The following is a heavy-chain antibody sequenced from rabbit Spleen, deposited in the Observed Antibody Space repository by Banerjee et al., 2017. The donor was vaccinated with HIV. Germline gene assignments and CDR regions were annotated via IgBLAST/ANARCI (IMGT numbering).Heavy chain of an antibody. D-gene: IGHD4-2*01. CDR3: ARQATSKSGSIYAGGMDL. Sequence: QSLEESGGDLVKPGASLTLTCTASGVSFGSSSYMCWVRQAPGKGLDWIACIYVGSSGSTYYATGAKGRFTVSKTSSTTMDLQMTSLTAADTATYFCARQATSKSGSIYAGGMDLWGPGTLVTVS. V-gene: IGHV1S40*01. CDR2: IYVGSSGST. J-gene: IGHJ6*01. CDR1: GVSFGSSSY.